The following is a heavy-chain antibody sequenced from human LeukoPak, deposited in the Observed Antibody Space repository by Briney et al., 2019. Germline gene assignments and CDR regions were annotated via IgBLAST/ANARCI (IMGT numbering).Heavy chain of an antibody. CDR1: GGSISNSPYY. CDR2: IYYSGST. D-gene: IGHD1-26*01. J-gene: IGHJ5*02. Sequence: SETLSLTCTVSGGSISNSPYYWGWIRQPPGKGLEWIGNIYYSGSTYYNPSLKSRVTISVDTSKNQFSLRLTSVTAADMAVYYCTREVRSAWASFDPWGQGTLVIVSS. V-gene: IGHV4-39*07. CDR3: TREVRSAWASFDP.